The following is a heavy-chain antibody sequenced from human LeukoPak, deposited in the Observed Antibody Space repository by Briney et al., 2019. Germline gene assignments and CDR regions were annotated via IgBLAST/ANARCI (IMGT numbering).Heavy chain of an antibody. CDR1: GGTFSSYA. Sequence: SVTVSCTASGGTFSSYAISWVRQAPGQGVEWLGGIIPIFGTANYAQKFQGRVTITTDESTSTAYMELSSLRSEDTAVYYCARDRWLYYDSSGYYPRAYYFDYWGQGTLVTVSS. J-gene: IGHJ4*02. D-gene: IGHD3-22*01. CDR2: IIPIFGTA. V-gene: IGHV1-69*05. CDR3: ARDRWLYYDSSGYYPRAYYFDY.